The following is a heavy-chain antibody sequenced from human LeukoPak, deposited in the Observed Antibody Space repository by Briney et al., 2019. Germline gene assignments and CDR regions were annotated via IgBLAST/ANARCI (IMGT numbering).Heavy chain of an antibody. V-gene: IGHV3-15*01. CDR2: MKSKPEGGTT. CDR3: TTGNP. Sequence: GSLRLPCLTSGFTFVNASMSWVRQAPGKGLEWVGLMKSKPEGGTTFYAAPVRGRFTISRDDSRNTLYLRMSSLTIGDTGVYYCTTGNPWGQGTLVTVSS. CDR1: GFTFVNAS. J-gene: IGHJ5*02.